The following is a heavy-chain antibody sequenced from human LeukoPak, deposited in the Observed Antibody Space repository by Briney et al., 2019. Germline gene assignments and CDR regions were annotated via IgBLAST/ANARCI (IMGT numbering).Heavy chain of an antibody. V-gene: IGHV5-51*01. CDR3: ARAAVAGSFRWFDP. CDR2: IYPGDSDT. Sequence: GAFLKISCKGSGSSFTSHWIGWVRQKPGKGLEWMGIIYPGDSDTRYSPSFQGQVTISVDKSINTAYLQWSSLKASDSAMYYCARAAVAGSFRWFDPWGQGTLVTVSS. J-gene: IGHJ5*02. D-gene: IGHD6-19*01. CDR1: GSSFTSHW.